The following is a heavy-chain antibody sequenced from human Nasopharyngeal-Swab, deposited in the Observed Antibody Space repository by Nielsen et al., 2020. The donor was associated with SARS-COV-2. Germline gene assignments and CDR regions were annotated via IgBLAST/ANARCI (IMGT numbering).Heavy chain of an antibody. V-gene: IGHV3-30-3*01. CDR1: GFTFSSYA. J-gene: IGHJ4*02. D-gene: IGHD3-3*01. CDR3: ARDLGGYYSG. CDR2: ISYDGSNK. Sequence: GESLKISCAASGFTFSSYAMHWVRQAPGKGPEWVAVISYDGSNKYYADSVKGRFTISRDNSKNTLYLQMNSLRAEDTAVYYCARDLGGYYSGWGQGTLVTVSS.